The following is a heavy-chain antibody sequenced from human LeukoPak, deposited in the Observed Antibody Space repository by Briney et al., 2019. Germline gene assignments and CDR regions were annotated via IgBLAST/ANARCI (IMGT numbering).Heavy chain of an antibody. D-gene: IGHD6-19*01. CDR1: GFTFSSYA. J-gene: IGHJ4*02. CDR3: AKDQNSGWPHYFDY. Sequence: PGGSLRLSCAASGFTFSSYAMSWVRQAPGKGLGWVSTMSGSGGSTYYADSVKGRFTISRDNSKNTLYLQMNSLRADDTAVYYCAKDQNSGWPHYFDYWGQGTLVTVSS. V-gene: IGHV3-23*01. CDR2: MSGSGGST.